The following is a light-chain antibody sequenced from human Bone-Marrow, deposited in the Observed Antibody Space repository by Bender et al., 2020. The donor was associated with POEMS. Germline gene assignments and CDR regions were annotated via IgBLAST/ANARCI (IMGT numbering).Light chain of an antibody. CDR1: SSDVGTYNL. CDR3: SSCSSGSTLV. Sequence: QSALTQPASVSGSPGQSITNSCTGTSSDVGTYNLVSWYQQHPGKAPKVMIYAVNNRPSGVSNRFSGSKSGNTASLTISGLETEDEADYYCSSCSSGSTLVFGGGTRLTVL. CDR2: AVN. V-gene: IGLV2-14*02. J-gene: IGLJ3*02.